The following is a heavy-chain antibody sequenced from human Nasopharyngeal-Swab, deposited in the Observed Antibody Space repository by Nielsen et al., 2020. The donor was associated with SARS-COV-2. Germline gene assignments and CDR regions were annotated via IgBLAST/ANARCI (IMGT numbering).Heavy chain of an antibody. CDR1: GGSISSGGYY. Sequence: SETLSLTCTVSGGSISSGGYYWSWIRQPPGKGLEWIGYNYYSGSTYYNPSLKSRVTISVDTSKNQFSLKLSSVTAADTAVYYCARDHRDSSGYYYGWFDPWGQGTLVTVSS. J-gene: IGHJ5*02. CDR2: NYYSGST. D-gene: IGHD3-22*01. CDR3: ARDHRDSSGYYYGWFDP. V-gene: IGHV4-31*03.